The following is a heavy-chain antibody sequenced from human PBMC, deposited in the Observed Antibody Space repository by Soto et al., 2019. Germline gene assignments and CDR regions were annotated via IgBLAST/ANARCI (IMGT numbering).Heavy chain of an antibody. V-gene: IGHV1-69*13. Sequence: SVKVSCKASGGTFSSYAISWARQAPGQGLEWMGGIIPIFGTANYAQKFQGRVTITADESTSTAYMELSSLRSEDTAVYYCATRITMIVVVRSYYYYGMDVWGQGTTVTVSS. J-gene: IGHJ6*02. CDR1: GGTFSSYA. CDR2: IIPIFGTA. D-gene: IGHD3-22*01. CDR3: ATRITMIVVVRSYYYYGMDV.